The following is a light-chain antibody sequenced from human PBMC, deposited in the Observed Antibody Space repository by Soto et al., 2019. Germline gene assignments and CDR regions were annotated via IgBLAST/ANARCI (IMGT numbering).Light chain of an antibody. CDR1: QDIRND. J-gene: IGKJ3*01. V-gene: IGKV1-6*01. CDR3: LQDYSYLT. CDR2: AAS. Sequence: AIQMTQSPASLSASVGDRVTITCRASQDIRNDLAWYQQKPGKAPKLLIYAASTLQSGVPSRFSGSGSGTDFTLSISSLQPEDFATYDCLQDYSYLTFGPGTKVDFK.